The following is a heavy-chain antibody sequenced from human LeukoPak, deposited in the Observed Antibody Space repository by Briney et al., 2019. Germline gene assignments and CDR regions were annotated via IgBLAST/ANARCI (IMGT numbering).Heavy chain of an antibody. CDR3: ARVPLSDASGHYYPH. CDR1: GYTFTNYG. D-gene: IGHD3-22*01. CDR2: INTGNGNT. J-gene: IGHJ1*01. Sequence: ASVKVSCKTSGYTFTNYGMHWVRQAPRQSPEWMGWINTGNGNTKSSQKFQDRVTLTRDTSASTAYTELNSLDSEDTAVYYCARVPLSDASGHYYPHWGQGTLVTVSS. V-gene: IGHV1-3*04.